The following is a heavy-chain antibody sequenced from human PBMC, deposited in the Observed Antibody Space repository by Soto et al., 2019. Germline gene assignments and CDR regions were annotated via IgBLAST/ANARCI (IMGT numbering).Heavy chain of an antibody. J-gene: IGHJ3*01. V-gene: IGHV3-23*01. CDR1: GFSFSTYA. D-gene: IGHD2-2*01. CDR3: ARAQLLPDDAFDA. CDR2: ISDSGGAT. Sequence: VQLLESGGGLVQPGGSLRVSCAASGFSFSTYAMSWVRQAPGKGPEWVSGISDSGGATFYADSVKGRFTISRDNAENTLFLQMSGLRAEDTAVYYCARAQLLPDDAFDAWGRGTVVTVSS.